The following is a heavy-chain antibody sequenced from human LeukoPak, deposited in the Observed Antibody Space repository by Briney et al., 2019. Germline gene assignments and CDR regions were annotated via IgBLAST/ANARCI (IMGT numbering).Heavy chain of an antibody. J-gene: IGHJ4*02. V-gene: IGHV3-33*06. D-gene: IGHD3-22*01. CDR3: AKDLTPYDSSGYNDK. CDR2: VWYDGSNK. CDR1: GFTISNYG. Sequence: GGSLRLSCAASGFTISNYGMHWVRQAPGKGLEWVAVVWYDGSNKYYADSVKGRFTISRDNSKNTLSLQMNSLRAEDTAVYYCAKDLTPYDSSGYNDKWGQGTLVTVSS.